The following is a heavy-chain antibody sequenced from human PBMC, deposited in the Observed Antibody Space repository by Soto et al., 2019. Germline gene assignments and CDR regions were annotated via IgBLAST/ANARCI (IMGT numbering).Heavy chain of an antibody. D-gene: IGHD3-3*01. Sequence: EVQLVESGGGLVQPGRSLRLSCTASGFTFGDYAMSWFRQAPGKGLEWVGFIRSKAYGGTTEYAASVKGRLTISRDDSKSIAYLQMNSLKTEDTAVYYCTRDGTYYDFWSGQYYFDYWGQGTLVTVSS. CDR2: IRSKAYGGTT. CDR3: TRDGTYYDFWSGQYYFDY. J-gene: IGHJ4*02. V-gene: IGHV3-49*03. CDR1: GFTFGDYA.